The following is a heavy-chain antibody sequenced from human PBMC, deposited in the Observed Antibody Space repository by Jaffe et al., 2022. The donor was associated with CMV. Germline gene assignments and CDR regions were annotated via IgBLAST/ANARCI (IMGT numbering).Heavy chain of an antibody. D-gene: IGHD3-16*01. CDR1: GFTFTNSA. Sequence: QMQLVQSGPEVKKPGTSVKVSCKASGFTFTNSAMQWVRQARGQRLEWIGWIVVGSGNTNYAQKFQERVTITRDMSTRTAYMELSSLRSEDTAVYYCAAGWGHPSYYYYYMDVWGKGTTVTVSS. J-gene: IGHJ6*03. CDR2: IVVGSGNT. V-gene: IGHV1-58*02. CDR3: AAGWGHPSYYYYYMDV.